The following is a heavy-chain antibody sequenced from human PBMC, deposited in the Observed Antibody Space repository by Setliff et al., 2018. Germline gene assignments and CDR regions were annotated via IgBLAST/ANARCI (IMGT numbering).Heavy chain of an antibody. CDR1: GESFSNNH. Sequence: SETLSLTCSVYGESFSNNHWSWIRQPPGRGLEWIGESNHGGSTSYNPSLKSRVTMSVDTSKNQFALVLESVTAADTAVYYCARDRSAYSYGLDVWGQGTTVTVSS. CDR3: ARDRSAYSYGLDV. V-gene: IGHV4-34*01. CDR2: SNHGGST. J-gene: IGHJ6*01.